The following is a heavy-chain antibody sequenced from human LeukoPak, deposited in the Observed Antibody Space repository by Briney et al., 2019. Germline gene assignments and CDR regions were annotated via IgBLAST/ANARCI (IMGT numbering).Heavy chain of an antibody. V-gene: IGHV4-38-2*02. D-gene: IGHD3-9*01. Sequence: AETLSLTCTVSGYSITGGYYWGWSRQPPGKGLEWIGSIYHSGSTFYNPSLKSRVTISVDPSKNQFSLSLSSVTAADTAVYYCARGRNPPQLRYFDWLYHYFDYWGQGTLVTVSS. CDR1: GYSITGGYY. CDR3: ARGRNPPQLRYFDWLYHYFDY. CDR2: IYHSGST. J-gene: IGHJ4*02.